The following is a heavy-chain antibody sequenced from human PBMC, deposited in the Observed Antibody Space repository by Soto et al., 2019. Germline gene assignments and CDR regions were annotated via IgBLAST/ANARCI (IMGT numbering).Heavy chain of an antibody. Sequence: QVQLVQSGAEVKKPGSSVKVSCKASGGTFSSYAISWVRQAPGQGLEWMGGIIPIFGTADYAQKFQGRVTITADESTSTAYMELSSLRSEDTAVYYCASHRGSSPEGQYYYVMDVWGQGTTVTVSS. CDR2: IIPIFGTA. D-gene: IGHD1-26*01. V-gene: IGHV1-69*12. CDR3: ASHRGSSPEGQYYYVMDV. CDR1: GGTFSSYA. J-gene: IGHJ6*02.